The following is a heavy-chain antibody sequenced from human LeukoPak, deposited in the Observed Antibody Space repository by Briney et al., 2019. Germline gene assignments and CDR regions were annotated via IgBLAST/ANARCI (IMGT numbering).Heavy chain of an antibody. J-gene: IGHJ5*02. Sequence: SETLSLTCTVSGGSISTYYWSWIRQPPGKGLEWIGFVYYSGNTNYNPSLKSRVTISVDTPKNQFSLRLSSVTAADTAVYCCARQSLGPSRSGTSNIWFDPWGQGTLVTVSS. CDR2: VYYSGNT. CDR1: GGSISTYY. D-gene: IGHD3-10*01. CDR3: ARQSLGPSRSGTSNIWFDP. V-gene: IGHV4-59*08.